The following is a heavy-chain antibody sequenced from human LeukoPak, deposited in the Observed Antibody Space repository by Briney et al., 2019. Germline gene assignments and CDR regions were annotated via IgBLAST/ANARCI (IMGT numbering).Heavy chain of an antibody. D-gene: IGHD3-10*01. CDR2: INSGGRP. CDR1: GFSVSSNY. V-gene: IGHV3-66*01. Sequence: GGSLRLSCAASGFSVSSNYMNWVRQAPGKGLEWVSLINSGGRPYYADSVKGRFTISRDNSKNTLDLQMNSLRAEDTAVYYCARDPRSDYYDSGSLSDWGQGTLVTVSS. CDR3: ARDPRSDYYDSGSLSD. J-gene: IGHJ4*02.